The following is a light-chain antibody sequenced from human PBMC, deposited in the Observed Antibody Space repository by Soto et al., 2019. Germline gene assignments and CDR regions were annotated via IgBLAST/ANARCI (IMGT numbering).Light chain of an antibody. CDR2: GAS. CDR3: QQYSNWPYT. Sequence: EIVLTQSPATLSLSPGERATLSCRASQSVSSNLAWYQQKPGQAPRLLIYGASTRATGIPARFSGSGSGTEFTLTISSLQSEDFAIFYCQQYSNWPYTFGQGTKVDIK. V-gene: IGKV3-15*01. CDR1: QSVSSN. J-gene: IGKJ2*01.